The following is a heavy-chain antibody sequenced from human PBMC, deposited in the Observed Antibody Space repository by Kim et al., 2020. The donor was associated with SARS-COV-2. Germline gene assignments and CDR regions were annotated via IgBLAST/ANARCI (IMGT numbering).Heavy chain of an antibody. CDR2: IYYSGST. V-gene: IGHV4-39*01. CDR3: ARQGVVATIGDSYYYGMDV. Sequence: SETLSLTCTVSGGSISSSSYYWGWIRQPPGKGLEWIGSIYYSGSTYYNPSLKSRVTISVDTSKNQFSLKLSSVTAADTAVYYCARQGVVATIGDSYYYGMDVWGQGTTVTVSS. CDR1: GGSISSSSYY. J-gene: IGHJ6*02. D-gene: IGHD5-12*01.